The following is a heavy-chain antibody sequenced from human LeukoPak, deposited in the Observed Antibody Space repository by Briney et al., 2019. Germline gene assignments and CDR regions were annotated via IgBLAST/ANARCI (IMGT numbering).Heavy chain of an antibody. CDR1: GFTFSGHW. CDR3: ARDHYYDSSGYYAFDI. D-gene: IGHD3-22*01. CDR2: ISPDWDDT. V-gene: IGHV3-7*01. J-gene: IGHJ3*02. Sequence: GGSLRLSCEAAGFTFSGHWMTWVRQSAGQGLEWVANISPDWDDTYYVDSVKGRFTISRDNAKNSLYLQMNSLRAEDTAVYSCARDHYYDSSGYYAFDIWGQGTMVTVSS.